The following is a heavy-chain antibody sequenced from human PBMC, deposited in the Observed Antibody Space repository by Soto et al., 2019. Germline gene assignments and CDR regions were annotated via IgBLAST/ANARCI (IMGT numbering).Heavy chain of an antibody. CDR1: EFTFNTYA. CDR3: ANFMAWSLWVGADFDS. Sequence: EVYLFQSGGALVQPGGSLRLSCVASEFTFNTYAMTWVRQAPGKGLEWVSSISVRGDDTYYADSVKGRFTISRDNSKNTLTLQMSSLRVDETAVYYCANFMAWSLWVGADFDSWGQGTLVTVSS. D-gene: IGHD3-3*01. V-gene: IGHV3-23*01. J-gene: IGHJ4*02. CDR2: ISVRGDDT.